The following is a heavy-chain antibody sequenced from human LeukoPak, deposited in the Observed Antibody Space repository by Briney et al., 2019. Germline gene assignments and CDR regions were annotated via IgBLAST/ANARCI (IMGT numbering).Heavy chain of an antibody. V-gene: IGHV3-30*02. CDR2: IRYDGSNK. J-gene: IGHJ4*02. CDR3: AKDQGSVYDVSHDY. CDR1: GFTFSSYG. D-gene: IGHD1-14*01. Sequence: GGSLRLSCAASGFTFSSYGMHWVRQAPGKGLEWVAFIRYDGSNKYYADSVEGRFTISRDNSKNTLYLQMNSLRAEDTAVYYCAKDQGSVYDVSHDYWGQGTLVTASS.